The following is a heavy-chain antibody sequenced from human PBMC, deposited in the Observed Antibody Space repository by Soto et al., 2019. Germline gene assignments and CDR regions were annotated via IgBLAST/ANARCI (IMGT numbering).Heavy chain of an antibody. D-gene: IGHD3-10*01. V-gene: IGHV3-23*01. CDR1: GVTFSSYS. Sequence: PGGSLRLSCAASGVTFSSYSMSWVRQAPGKGLEWVSGFRTSGDGGTTYYADSVKGRFTITRDNSTTMLFLQMNSLRAEDTAIYYCAKKVNSGPGSQYFDSWGQGTLVTVSS. J-gene: IGHJ4*02. CDR2: FRTSGDGGTT. CDR3: AKKVNSGPGSQYFDS.